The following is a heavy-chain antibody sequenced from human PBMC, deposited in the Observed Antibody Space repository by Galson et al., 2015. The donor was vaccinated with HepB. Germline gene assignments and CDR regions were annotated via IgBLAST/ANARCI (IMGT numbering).Heavy chain of an antibody. J-gene: IGHJ3*02. CDR3: ARTGGAYDFWSGYYLWAFDI. V-gene: IGHV1-8*01. CDR1: GYTFTSYD. CDR2: MNPNSGNT. Sequence: SCKASGYTFTSYDINWVRQATGQGLEWMGWMNPNSGNTGYAQKFQGRVTMTRNTSISTAYMELSSLRSEDTAVYYCARTGGAYDFWSGYYLWAFDIWGQGTMVTVSS. D-gene: IGHD3-3*01.